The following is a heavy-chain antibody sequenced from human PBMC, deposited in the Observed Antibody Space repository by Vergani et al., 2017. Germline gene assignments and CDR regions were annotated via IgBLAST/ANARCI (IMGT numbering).Heavy chain of an antibody. CDR2: IQIDGSNQ. Sequence: QVQLVESGGGVVQRGGSLRLSCATSGFTLSNYDMQWIRQGPGKGLEFVAFIQIDGSNQYYADSVKGRFTLSRDFSKNTLYLQMNSLRTDDTATYYCAKHFRGWGIDYLCQRTQVIVSS. V-gene: IGHV3-30*02. CDR3: AKHFRGWGIDY. CDR1: GFTLSNYD. J-gene: IGHJ4*02. D-gene: IGHD3-16*01.